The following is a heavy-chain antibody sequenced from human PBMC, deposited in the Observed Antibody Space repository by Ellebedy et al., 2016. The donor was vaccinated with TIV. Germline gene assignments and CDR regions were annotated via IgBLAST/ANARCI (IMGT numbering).Heavy chain of an antibody. Sequence: PGGSLRLSCAASGFTVSNNYMSWVRQAPGKGLEWVSTISHTGSRTYYADSVEGRFTISRDNSKKTLYLQMNSLRAEDTAVYYYAKGRGGGSDTSAPRYYFDSWGLGTLVTVSS. J-gene: IGHJ4*02. CDR2: ISHTGSRT. V-gene: IGHV3-23*01. CDR1: GFTVSNNY. CDR3: AKGRGGGSDTSAPRYYFDS. D-gene: IGHD3-22*01.